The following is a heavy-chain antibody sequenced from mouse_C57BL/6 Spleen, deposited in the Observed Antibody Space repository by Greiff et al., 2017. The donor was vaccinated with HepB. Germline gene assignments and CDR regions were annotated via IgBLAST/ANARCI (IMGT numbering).Heavy chain of an antibody. V-gene: IGHV14-4*01. Sequence: EVQLQESGAELVRPGASVKLSCTASGFNIKDDYMHWVKQRPEQGLEWIGWIDPENGDTEYASKFQGKATITADTSSNTAYLQLSSLTSEDTAVYYCTLYGIHRAYWGQGTLVTVSA. D-gene: IGHD2-10*02. CDR3: TLYGIHRAY. J-gene: IGHJ3*01. CDR1: GFNIKDDY. CDR2: IDPENGDT.